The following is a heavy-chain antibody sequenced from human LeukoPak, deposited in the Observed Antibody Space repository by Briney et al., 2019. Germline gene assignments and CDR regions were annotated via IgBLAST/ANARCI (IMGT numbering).Heavy chain of an antibody. CDR1: GFTFSSYS. D-gene: IGHD6-13*01. V-gene: IGHV3-21*01. J-gene: IGHJ4*02. CDR2: ISSSSSYI. Sequence: PGGSLRLSCAASGFTFSSYSMNWVRQAPGKGLEWVSSISSSSSYIYYADSVKGRFTISRDNAKNSLYLQMNSLRAEDTAVYYCARGGSSWRRFDYWGQGTLVTVSS. CDR3: ARGGSSWRRFDY.